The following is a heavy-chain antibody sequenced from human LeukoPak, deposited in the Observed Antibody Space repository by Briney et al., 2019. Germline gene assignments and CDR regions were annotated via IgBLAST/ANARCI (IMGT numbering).Heavy chain of an antibody. CDR2: ISYDGSNK. Sequence: GGSLRLSCAASGFTFSSYAMHWVRQAPGKGLEWVAVISYDGSNKYYADSVKGRFTISRDNSKNTLYLQMNSLRAEDTAVCYCAREEADYDSSGPKTYYFDYWGQRTLVTVSS. V-gene: IGHV3-30-3*01. CDR3: AREEADYDSSGPKTYYFDY. CDR1: GFTFSSYA. J-gene: IGHJ4*02. D-gene: IGHD3-22*01.